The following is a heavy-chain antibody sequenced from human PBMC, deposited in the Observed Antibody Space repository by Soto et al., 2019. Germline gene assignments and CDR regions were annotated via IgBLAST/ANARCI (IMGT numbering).Heavy chain of an antibody. CDR2: IKQDGSEK. D-gene: IGHD6-13*01. CDR1: GFTFSSSW. Sequence: EVQLVESGGGLVQPGGSLRLSCAASGFTFSSSWMSWVRQAAGKGLEWVANIKQDGSEKYYVDSVKGRFTISRDNAKNSLYLQMNSLRAEDTAVYYCARSITAAGAYDYWGQGTLVTVSS. V-gene: IGHV3-7*01. CDR3: ARSITAAGAYDY. J-gene: IGHJ4*02.